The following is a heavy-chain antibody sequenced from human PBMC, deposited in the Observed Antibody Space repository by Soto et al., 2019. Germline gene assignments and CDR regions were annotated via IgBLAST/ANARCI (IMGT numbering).Heavy chain of an antibody. Sequence: SGPSLGNPTQTLPLTFPLSGFSLSPSGGGGGWVRQPPGKALEWLALIYWNDDKRYSPSLKSRLTITKDTSKNQVVLTMTNMDPVDTATYYCAHRRRYQLPGYWGQGTLVTVSS. D-gene: IGHD2-2*01. CDR1: GFSLSPSGGG. CDR2: IYWNDDK. CDR3: AHRRRYQLPGY. V-gene: IGHV2-5*01. J-gene: IGHJ4*02.